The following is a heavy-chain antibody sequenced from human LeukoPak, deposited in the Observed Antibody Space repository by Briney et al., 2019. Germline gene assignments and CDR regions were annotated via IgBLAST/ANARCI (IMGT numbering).Heavy chain of an antibody. CDR1: AYTFTSYA. J-gene: IGHJ4*02. CDR2: INAGNGNT. D-gene: IGHD6-19*01. Sequence: ASVKVSCKASAYTFTSYAIHWVRQAPGQRLEWMGWINAGNGNTKYSQEFQGRVTITRDTSASTAYMELSSLRSEDMAVYYCARPQYSSGGGGLDYWGQGTLVTVSS. CDR3: ARPQYSSGGGGLDY. V-gene: IGHV1-3*03.